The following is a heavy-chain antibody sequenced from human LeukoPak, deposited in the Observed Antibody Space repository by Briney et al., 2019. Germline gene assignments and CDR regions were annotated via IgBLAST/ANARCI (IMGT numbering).Heavy chain of an antibody. D-gene: IGHD6-13*01. J-gene: IGHJ4*02. V-gene: IGHV3-53*05. CDR1: GFTVSSNY. CDR3: ARSMYTSSWYRNFVDC. CDR2: IYSDGGT. Sequence: GGSLRLSCAVSGFTVSSNYMSWVRQPPGKGLEWVSIIYSDGGTYYADSVKGRFTISRDTSKTTLYLQINSLRAEDTAVYYCARSMYTSSWYRNFVDCWGQGTVVTVSS.